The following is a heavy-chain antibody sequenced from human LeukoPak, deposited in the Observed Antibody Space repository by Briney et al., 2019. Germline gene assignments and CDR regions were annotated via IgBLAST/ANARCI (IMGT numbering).Heavy chain of an antibody. CDR2: ISSSAKYI. V-gene: IGHV3-21*01. J-gene: IGHJ4*02. D-gene: IGHD2-15*01. CDR1: DFNFSSYT. Sequence: RGCMRLSCDRSDFNFSSYTMNWVRQAPGKGLGWVASISSSAKYIYYADSVGGRFTISRDDAKKSVFLHMSSLRAKDTALYYCAAWEDFGTFVAFEHWGQGTLVTVSS. CDR3: AAWEDFGTFVAFEH.